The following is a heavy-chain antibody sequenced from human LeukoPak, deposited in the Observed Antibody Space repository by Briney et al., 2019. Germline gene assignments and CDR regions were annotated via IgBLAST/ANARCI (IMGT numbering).Heavy chain of an antibody. CDR1: GYTLTELS. D-gene: IGHD3-22*01. CDR2: FDPEDGET. CDR3: ATDYPGYYDSSGYYRFDY. Sequence: ASVKVSCKVSGYTLTELSMHWVRQAPGKGLEWMGGFDPEDGETIYAQKFQGRVTMTEDTSPDTAYMELSSLRSEDTAVYYCATDYPGYYDSSGYYRFDYWGQGTLVTVSS. V-gene: IGHV1-24*01. J-gene: IGHJ4*02.